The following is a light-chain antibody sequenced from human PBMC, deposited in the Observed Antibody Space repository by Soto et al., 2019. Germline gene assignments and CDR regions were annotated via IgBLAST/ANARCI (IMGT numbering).Light chain of an antibody. CDR1: QSVSSSY. CDR3: QQYGSAPLYT. Sequence: EIVLTQSPGTLSLSPGERATLSCRASQSVSSSYLAWYQQKPGQAPRLLIYGASSRATGIPDRFSGSGSGTHFTLTTSRLEPEDFAVYYCQQYGSAPLYTFGQGTKLEIK. CDR2: GAS. V-gene: IGKV3-20*01. J-gene: IGKJ2*01.